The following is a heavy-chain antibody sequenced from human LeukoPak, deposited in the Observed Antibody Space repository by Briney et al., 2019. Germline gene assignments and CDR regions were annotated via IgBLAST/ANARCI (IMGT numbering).Heavy chain of an antibody. J-gene: IGHJ4*02. D-gene: IGHD6-13*01. CDR1: EFTFSSYW. CDR3: AKDRSGTSSWLHFDY. V-gene: IGHV3-7*01. Sequence: GGSLRLSCVASEFTFSSYWMSWVRLAPGKGLEWVANIKRDGSEEYYVDSVKGRFTVSRDNARNSLYLQMNSLRAEDTAVYYCAKDRSGTSSWLHFDYWGQGTLVTVSS. CDR2: IKRDGSEE.